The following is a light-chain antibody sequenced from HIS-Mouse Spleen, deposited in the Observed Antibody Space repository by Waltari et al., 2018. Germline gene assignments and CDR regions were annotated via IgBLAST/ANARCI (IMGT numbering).Light chain of an antibody. CDR2: EDS. CDR3: YSTDSSGNHRV. CDR1: AFPKKY. J-gene: IGLJ2*01. Sequence: DLTQPPSVSVSPGQTARITCSGDAFPKKYAYWYQQKSGQAPVLVIYEDSKRPSGIPERFSGSSSGTMATLTISGAQVEDEADYYCYSTDSSGNHRVFGGGTKLTVL. V-gene: IGLV3-10*01.